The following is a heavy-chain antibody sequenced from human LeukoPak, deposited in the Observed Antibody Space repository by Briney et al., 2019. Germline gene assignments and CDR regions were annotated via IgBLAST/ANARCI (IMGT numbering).Heavy chain of an antibody. V-gene: IGHV4-4*02. Sequence: SETLSLTCAVSGGSISSSNWWSWVRQPPGKGLEWIGEIYHSGSTNYNPSLKSRVTISVDTSKKQISLNLSSVTAADTAVYYCARHPYDYYYMDVWGKGTTVTVSS. J-gene: IGHJ6*03. CDR1: GGSISSSNW. CDR2: IYHSGST. CDR3: ARHPYDYYYMDV.